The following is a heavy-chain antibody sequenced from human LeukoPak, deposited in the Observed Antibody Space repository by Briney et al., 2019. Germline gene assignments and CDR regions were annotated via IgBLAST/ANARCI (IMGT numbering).Heavy chain of an antibody. CDR2: SNHSWST. CDR3: ARGDPPITKKGKKKLTGDRRWFDP. J-gene: IGHJ5*02. CDR1: GGSFSGYY. D-gene: IGHD7-27*01. Sequence: PSETLSLTCAVYGGSFSGYYLSWIRQPPGKGLEGIGESNHSWSTNYNPSLKSRVTISVDTSNNQFALKLNSVTAEHTAVYYCARGDPPITKKGKKKLTGDRRWFDPWGQGTMLTVSS. V-gene: IGHV4-34*01.